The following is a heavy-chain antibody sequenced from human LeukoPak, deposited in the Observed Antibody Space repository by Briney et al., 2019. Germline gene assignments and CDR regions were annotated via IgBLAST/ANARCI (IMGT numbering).Heavy chain of an antibody. Sequence: GGSLRLSCAASGFTFSSYWMSWVRQAPGKGLEWVSVIYTDGTTHYADSVKGRFTISRDNSKNTLYLQMYSLRAEDTAVYYCARALYYYYSSGYYYYWGQGTLVTVSS. CDR1: GFTFSSYW. CDR3: ARALYYYYSSGYYYY. J-gene: IGHJ4*02. D-gene: IGHD3-22*01. V-gene: IGHV3-53*01. CDR2: IYTDGTT.